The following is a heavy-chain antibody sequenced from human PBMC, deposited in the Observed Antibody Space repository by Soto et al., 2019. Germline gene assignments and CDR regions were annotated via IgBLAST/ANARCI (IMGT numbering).Heavy chain of an antibody. D-gene: IGHD2-2*01. J-gene: IGHJ5*02. CDR3: AKERQYQLLLYNWFDP. Sequence: GGSLRLSCAASGFTFSSYAMSWVRQAPGKGLEWVSAISGSGGSTYYADSVKGRFTISRDNSKNTLYLQMNSLRAEDTAVYYCAKERQYQLLLYNWFDPWGQGTLVTVSS. V-gene: IGHV3-23*01. CDR2: ISGSGGST. CDR1: GFTFSSYA.